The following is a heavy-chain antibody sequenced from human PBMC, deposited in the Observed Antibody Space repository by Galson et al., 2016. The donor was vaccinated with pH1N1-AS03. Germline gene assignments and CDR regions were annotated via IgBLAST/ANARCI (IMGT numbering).Heavy chain of an antibody. V-gene: IGHV3-9*01. CDR1: GFTFDDYA. J-gene: IGHJ6*02. Sequence: SLRLSCAASGFTFDDYAMHWVRQAPGKGLEWVSGITWNSDNIDYADSVKGRFTISRDNAKNSLYLQMNSLRAEDTALYYCAKDILRIGMLAGESWGMDVWGRGTTVTVSS. CDR2: ITWNSDNI. D-gene: IGHD3-16*01. CDR3: AKDILRIGMLAGESWGMDV.